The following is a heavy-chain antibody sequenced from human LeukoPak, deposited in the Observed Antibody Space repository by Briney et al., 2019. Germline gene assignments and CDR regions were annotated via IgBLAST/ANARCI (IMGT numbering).Heavy chain of an antibody. V-gene: IGHV1-69*04. CDR1: GGTFSSSV. Sequence: SVKVSCKASGGTFSSSVFTWVRQDPGHGLEWMGRIIPILGIANYSQKFQSRVTITADTSTDTAYMELSSPRSEDTAVYYCAKPTRGDWNARIYYYGLDVWGQGTTVTVSS. CDR3: AKPTRGDWNARIYYYGLDV. J-gene: IGHJ6*02. CDR2: IIPILGIA. D-gene: IGHD1-1*01.